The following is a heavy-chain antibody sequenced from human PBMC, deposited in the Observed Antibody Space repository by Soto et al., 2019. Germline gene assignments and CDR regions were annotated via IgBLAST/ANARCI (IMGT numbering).Heavy chain of an antibody. D-gene: IGHD1-26*01. V-gene: IGHV3-7*01. J-gene: IGHJ4*02. CDR2: IKEDGSEK. CDR3: VSSAGLAY. CDR1: GFTFSDYW. Sequence: PGGSLRLPCAASGFTFSDYWMSWVRQAPGKGLEWVANIKEDGSEKYYVDSVKGRFTISRDNARNSLYLQMNSLRAEDTAVYYWVSSAGLAYWGQGTRVTVSP.